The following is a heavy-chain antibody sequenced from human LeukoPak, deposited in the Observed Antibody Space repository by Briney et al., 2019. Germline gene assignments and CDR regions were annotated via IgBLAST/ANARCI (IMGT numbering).Heavy chain of an antibody. CDR3: ARVVASTSIDS. D-gene: IGHD2-15*01. J-gene: IGHJ4*02. CDR1: GYSIISDYF. Sequence: SETLSLTCIVSGYSIISDYFWGWVRQPPGKGPEWIGSIFHSGSVYYNPSLKSRVTISIDPSKNRFSLKLTSVTAADTAIYCARVVASTSIDSWGQGTLVTVSS. V-gene: IGHV4-38-2*02. CDR2: IFHSGSV.